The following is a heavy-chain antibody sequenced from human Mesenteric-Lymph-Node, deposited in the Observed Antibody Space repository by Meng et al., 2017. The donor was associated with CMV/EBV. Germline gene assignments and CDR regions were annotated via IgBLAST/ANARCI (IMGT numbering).Heavy chain of an antibody. CDR1: GGSFSGYY. J-gene: IGHJ4*02. CDR3: ARHQRWLKSEGGFNY. V-gene: IGHV4-34*01. D-gene: IGHD4-23*01. CDR2: VKHSGST. Sequence: QVHLQQSSSGLCEPSEDLSLTLAVYGGSFSGYYWSWNRQPPGQGLEWLGEVKHSGSTNGNPSLKSRVTISVDTSKNQFSLKLSSVTAADTAVYYCARHQRWLKSEGGFNYWGQGTLVTVSS.